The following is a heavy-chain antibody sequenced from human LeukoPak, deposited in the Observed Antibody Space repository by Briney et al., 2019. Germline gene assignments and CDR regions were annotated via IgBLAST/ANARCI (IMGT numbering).Heavy chain of an antibody. J-gene: IGHJ4*02. CDR2: ISWNSGSI. CDR1: GFTFDDYA. D-gene: IGHD6-13*01. V-gene: IGHV3-9*01. Sequence: PGRSLRLSCAASGFTFDDYAMHWVRQAPGKGLGWVSGISWNSGSIGYADSVKGRFTISRDNAKNSLYLQMNSLRGEDTAIYYCANRGSSWYFDYWGQGTLVTVSS. CDR3: ANRGSSWYFDY.